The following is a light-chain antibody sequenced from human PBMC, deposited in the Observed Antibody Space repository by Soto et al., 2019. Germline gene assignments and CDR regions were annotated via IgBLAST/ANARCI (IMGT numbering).Light chain of an antibody. CDR3: QQYDSSPLT. V-gene: IGKV3-20*01. CDR1: QSVSSSF. J-gene: IGKJ3*01. Sequence: EIVLTQSPGTLSLSPGERATLSCRASQSVSSSFLAWYQQKPGQAPRLLIYGASSRATGIPDRFSGSGSGTDFTLTISRLEPEDFEVNYCQQYDSSPLTFGPGTKVDIK. CDR2: GAS.